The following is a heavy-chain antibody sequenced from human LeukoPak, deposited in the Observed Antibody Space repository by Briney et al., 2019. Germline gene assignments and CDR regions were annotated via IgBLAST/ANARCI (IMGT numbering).Heavy chain of an antibody. CDR2: IIPIFGTA. D-gene: IGHD3-22*01. V-gene: IGHV1-69*05. CDR1: GGTFSSYA. CDR3: ARIRYYYDSSGYYFFWFDP. J-gene: IGHJ5*02. Sequence: SVKVSCKASGGTFSSYAISWVRQAPGQGLEWMGRIIPIFGTANYAQKFQGRVTITTDESKSTAYMGLSSLRSEDTAVYYCARIRYYYDSSGYYFFWFDPWGQGTLVTVSS.